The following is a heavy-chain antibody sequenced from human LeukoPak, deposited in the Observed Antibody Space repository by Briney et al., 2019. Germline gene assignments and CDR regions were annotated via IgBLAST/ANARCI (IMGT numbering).Heavy chain of an antibody. CDR2: IYTSGST. V-gene: IGHV4-61*02. CDR1: GGSISSGSYY. CDR3: AREVRGDYLIDY. J-gene: IGHJ4*02. Sequence: SETLSLTCTVSGGSISSGSYYWSWIRQPAGKGLEWIGRIYTSGSTNYNPSLKSRVTISVDTSKNQFSLKLSSVTAADTAVYYCAREVRGDYLIDYWGQGTLVTVSS. D-gene: IGHD2-21*01.